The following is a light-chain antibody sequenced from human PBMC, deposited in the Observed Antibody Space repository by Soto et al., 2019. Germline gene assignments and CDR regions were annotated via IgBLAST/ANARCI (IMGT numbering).Light chain of an antibody. V-gene: IGLV2-14*01. CDR3: SSYTTNNAHV. J-gene: IGLJ2*01. CDR1: SNDVGAFDY. Sequence: QSVLAQPASVSASPGQSISLSCTGTSNDVGAFDYVSWYQRHPGKAPKLIIFEVFNRPSGVSTRFSGSKSGSTASLTISGLQAEDEADYFCSSYTTNNAHVFGGGTKVTVL. CDR2: EVF.